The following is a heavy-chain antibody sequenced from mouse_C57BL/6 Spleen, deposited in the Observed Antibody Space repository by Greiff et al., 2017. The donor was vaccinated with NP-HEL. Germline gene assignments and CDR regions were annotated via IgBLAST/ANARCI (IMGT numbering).Heavy chain of an antibody. CDR1: GYTFTSYW. Sequence: QVHVKQPGAELVKPGASVKMSCKASGYTFTSYWITWVKQRPGQGLEWIGDIYPGSGSTNYNEKFKSKATLTVDTSSSTAYMQLSSLTSEDSAVYYCASSLYYAMDYWGQGTSVTVSS. CDR2: IYPGSGST. CDR3: ASSLYYAMDY. J-gene: IGHJ4*01. D-gene: IGHD6-2*01. V-gene: IGHV1-55*01.